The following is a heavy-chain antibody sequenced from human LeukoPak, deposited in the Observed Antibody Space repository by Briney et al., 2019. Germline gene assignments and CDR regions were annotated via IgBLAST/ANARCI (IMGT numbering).Heavy chain of an antibody. V-gene: IGHV3-30*04. CDR1: GFTFSSYA. D-gene: IGHD2/OR15-2a*01. J-gene: IGHJ5*02. CDR2: ISYDGSNK. CDR3: ARSNIPGGFDP. Sequence: SGGSLRLSCAASGFTFSSYAMHWVRQAPGKGLEWVAVISYDGSNKYYADSVKGRFTISRDNSKNTLYLQMNSLRAEDTAVYYCARSNIPGGFDPWGQGTLVTVSS.